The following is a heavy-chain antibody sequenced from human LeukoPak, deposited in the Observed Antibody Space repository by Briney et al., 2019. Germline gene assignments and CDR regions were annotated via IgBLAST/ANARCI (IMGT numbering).Heavy chain of an antibody. V-gene: IGHV3-21*01. CDR3: ARGGRERWLQLLFDY. CDR1: GFTFSSYS. Sequence: GGSLRLSCAASGFTFSSYSMNWVRQAPGKGLEWVSSISSSSSYIYYADSVKGRFTISRDNAKNSLYLQMNSLRAEDTAVYYCARGGRERWLQLLFDYWGQGTLVTVSS. CDR2: ISSSSSYI. D-gene: IGHD5-24*01. J-gene: IGHJ4*02.